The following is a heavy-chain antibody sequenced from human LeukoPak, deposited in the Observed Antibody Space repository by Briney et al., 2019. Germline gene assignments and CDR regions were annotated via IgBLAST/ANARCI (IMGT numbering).Heavy chain of an antibody. D-gene: IGHD6-6*01. J-gene: IGHJ4*02. CDR1: GFTFRNYA. CDR3: ARDRQLGTFDY. CDR2: IAYDSSNK. V-gene: IGHV3-30-3*01. Sequence: GGSLRLSCAASGFTFRNYAIHWVRQAPDKGLEWVAAIAYDSSNKVFADSVKGRFTISRDNSKNTLYLQMNSLRAEDTAVYYCARDRQLGTFDYWGQGTLVTVS.